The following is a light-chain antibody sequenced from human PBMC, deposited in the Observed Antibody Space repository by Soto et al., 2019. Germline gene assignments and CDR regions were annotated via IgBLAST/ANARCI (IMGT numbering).Light chain of an antibody. CDR2: TGS. CDR3: LQANSFPLT. J-gene: IGKJ4*01. Sequence: DIQMTQSPSSVSASVGDRVTITCRASQAIDSWLAWYQQKPGEAPKLLIFTGSLLHSGVPPRFSGSGSGTDYTLTISSLQPEDFATYYCLQANSFPLTFGGGTKVDIK. V-gene: IGKV1-12*01. CDR1: QAIDSW.